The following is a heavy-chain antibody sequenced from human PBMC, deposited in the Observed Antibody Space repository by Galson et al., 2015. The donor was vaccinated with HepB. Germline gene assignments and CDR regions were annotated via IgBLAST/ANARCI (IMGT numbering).Heavy chain of an antibody. V-gene: IGHV1-18*01. CDR3: ARGVDVLTA. D-gene: IGHD3-9*01. CDR2: ISVDNGYT. J-gene: IGHJ5*02. CDR1: GYTFKNYG. Sequence: SVKVSCKASGYTFKNYGISWVRQAPGQGLEWMGWISVDNGYTNYAQKLQSRVTMTTDTSTRTAYMELRSLTSDDTAVYYCARGVDVLTAWGQGTLVTVSS.